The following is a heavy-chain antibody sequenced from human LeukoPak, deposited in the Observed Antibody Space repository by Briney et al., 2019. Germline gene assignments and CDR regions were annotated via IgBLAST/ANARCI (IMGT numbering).Heavy chain of an antibody. J-gene: IGHJ4*02. CDR1: RGSISSYY. Sequence: SETLSLTCTVSRGSISSYYWSWIRQPPGKGLEWIGYIYTSGSTPYNPSLTSRVTISLDTSTNKFSLKVTLVTAAGTAVYYCARGKEMTRSSGYYSFDFWGQGTLVSVSS. CDR2: IYTSGST. CDR3: ARGKEMTRSSGYYSFDF. D-gene: IGHD3-9*01. V-gene: IGHV4-4*09.